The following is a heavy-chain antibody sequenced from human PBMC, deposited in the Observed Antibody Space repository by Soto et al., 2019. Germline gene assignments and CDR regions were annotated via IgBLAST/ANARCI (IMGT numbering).Heavy chain of an antibody. CDR2: ISYDGSNK. CDR3: AKDQSGIAAAGTKNQH. D-gene: IGHD6-13*01. CDR1: GFTFSSYG. J-gene: IGHJ1*01. Sequence: GGSLRLSCAASGFTFSSYGMHWVRQAPGKGLEWVAVISYDGSNKYYADSVKGRFTISRDNSKNMLYLQMNSLRAEDTAVYYCAKDQSGIAAAGTKNQHWGQGTLVTVSS. V-gene: IGHV3-30*18.